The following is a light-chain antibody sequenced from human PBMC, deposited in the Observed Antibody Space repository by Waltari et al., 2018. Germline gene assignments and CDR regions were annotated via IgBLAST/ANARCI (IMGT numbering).Light chain of an antibody. CDR3: QQYGSSPYT. CDR2: AAS. J-gene: IGKJ2*01. V-gene: IGKV3-20*01. Sequence: EIVLTQSPGTLSLSPGERATLSCRASQSVTRNFLAWYQQKPGQAPRLLIFAASSRATGIPDRFSGSGSGIDFTLTITRLEPEDFAVYYCQQYGSSPYTFGQGTNLEIK. CDR1: QSVTRNF.